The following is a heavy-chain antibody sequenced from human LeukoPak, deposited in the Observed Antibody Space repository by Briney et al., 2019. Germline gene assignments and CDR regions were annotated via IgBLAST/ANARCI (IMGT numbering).Heavy chain of an antibody. CDR1: GFTVNNKY. J-gene: IGHJ6*03. CDR2: IVSTSSLM. D-gene: IGHD5-18*01. CDR3: ARDLRDTSMITYPYFMDV. V-gene: IGHV3-21*01. Sequence: GGSLRLSCAASGFTVNNKYMTWVRQAPGKGLEWVSSIVSTSSLMSYTDSVKGRFTISRDNAKNSLYLQMNSLRAEGTAVYFCARDLRDTSMITYPYFMDVWGKGTTVTISS.